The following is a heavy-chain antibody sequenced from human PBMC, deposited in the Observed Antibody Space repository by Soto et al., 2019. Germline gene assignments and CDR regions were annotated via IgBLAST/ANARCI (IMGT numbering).Heavy chain of an antibody. CDR3: ARFYDSSGYYSPAAFDI. V-gene: IGHV4-30-2*01. J-gene: IGHJ3*02. CDR1: GGSISSGGYS. D-gene: IGHD3-22*01. Sequence: QLQLQESGSGLVKPSQTLSLTCAVSGGSISSGGYSWSWIRQPPGKGLEWIGYIYHSGSTYYNPSLKSRVTISVDRAKNQFSLKLSSVTAADTAVYYCARFYDSSGYYSPAAFDIWGQGTMVTVSS. CDR2: IYHSGST.